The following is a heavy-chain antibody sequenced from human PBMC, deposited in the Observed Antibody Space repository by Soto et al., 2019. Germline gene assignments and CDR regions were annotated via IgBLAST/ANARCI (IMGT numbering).Heavy chain of an antibody. CDR2: IYNSGST. CDR1: GVSIRSYD. V-gene: IGHV4-59*12. CDR3: ARAEGTYTWSSEFDY. Sequence: PSETLSLPCTVSGVSIRSYDWRWLRRPQGKGLEWIGYIYNSGSTHSNPSLQSRVTISMDTSKSQFSLKLASVTAADTAVYYCARAEGTYTWSSEFDYWGQGTLVTVSS. D-gene: IGHD3-16*01. J-gene: IGHJ4*02.